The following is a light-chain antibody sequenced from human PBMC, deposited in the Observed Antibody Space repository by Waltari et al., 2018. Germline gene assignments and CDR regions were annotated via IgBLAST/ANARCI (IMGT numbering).Light chain of an antibody. Sequence: HSALTQPASVSGSPGPSITISCTGSSSDIGNYNYVPWYQQHPGKAPKLMIFDVSNRPSGVSNRFSGSKSGNTASLTISGLQAEDEADYYCSSYISSDTLELFGGGTSLTVL. V-gene: IGLV2-14*03. CDR2: DVS. J-gene: IGLJ2*01. CDR1: SSDIGNYNY. CDR3: SSYISSDTLEL.